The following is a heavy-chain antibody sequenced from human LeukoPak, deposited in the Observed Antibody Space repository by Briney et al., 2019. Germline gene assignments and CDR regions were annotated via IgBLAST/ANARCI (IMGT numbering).Heavy chain of an antibody. CDR2: ISGSGGST. V-gene: IGHV3-23*01. Sequence: PGGSLRLSCAASGFTFSSYAMTWVRQAPGKGLEWVSTISGSGGSTYYADSVKGRFTISRDNSKNTLYLQMNSLRAEDTAVYYCTTAGPDMIVVVIGDLWGQGTLVTVSS. CDR1: GFTFSSYA. J-gene: IGHJ4*02. D-gene: IGHD3-22*01. CDR3: TTAGPDMIVVVIGDL.